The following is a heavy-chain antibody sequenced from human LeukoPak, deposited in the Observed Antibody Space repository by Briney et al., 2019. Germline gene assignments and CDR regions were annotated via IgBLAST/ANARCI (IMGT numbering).Heavy chain of an antibody. V-gene: IGHV3-74*01. CDR2: IKNDGTIT. J-gene: IGHJ5*02. CDR3: TKSDWFDP. Sequence: GGSLRLSCAASGFTFGGYWMHWVRQAPGKGLVWVSRIKNDGTITSYADSVKGRFTISRDNAKNTLYLQMNSLRVEDTAIYYCTKSDWFDPWGQGTLVTVSS. CDR1: GFTFGGYW.